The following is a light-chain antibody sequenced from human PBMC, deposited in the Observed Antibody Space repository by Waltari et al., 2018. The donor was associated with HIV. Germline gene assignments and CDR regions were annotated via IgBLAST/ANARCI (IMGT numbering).Light chain of an antibody. CDR1: SANIGNT. J-gene: IGLJ3*02. V-gene: IGLV1-47*01. CDR2: RDN. CDR3: AAWDDILSGWV. Sequence: QSVLTQPPSASGAPGQRVTLPCSGSSANIGNTVYWNQQLPGTAPKVLIYRDNQRPSGVPDRFSGSRSGTSASLDVSGLRSEDEANYICAAWDDILSGWVFGGGTKLTVL.